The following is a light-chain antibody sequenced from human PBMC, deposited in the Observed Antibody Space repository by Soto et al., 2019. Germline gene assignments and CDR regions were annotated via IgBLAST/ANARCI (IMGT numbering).Light chain of an antibody. CDR3: QHYNNWYT. Sequence: ELVMTQSPATLSVSPGERATLSCRASQSVSSNLAWYQQKPGQAPRLLIYGASTRATGIPARFSVSGSGTEFTLTISSLQSADFAVYYCQHYNNWYTFGKGTKLEIK. J-gene: IGKJ2*01. V-gene: IGKV3-15*01. CDR2: GAS. CDR1: QSVSSN.